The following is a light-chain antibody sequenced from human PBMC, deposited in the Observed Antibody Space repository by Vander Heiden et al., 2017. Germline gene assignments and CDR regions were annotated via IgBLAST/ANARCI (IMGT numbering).Light chain of an antibody. Sequence: QTVVTQAPSFSVSPGGTVTLTCGLSSGSVSTTNCPNWFQQTPGQSPRTLIFSTNSRSSGVPDRFSGSILGNKAALTITGAQADDESDYYWVLYVGSGIWVFGGGTRLTVL. CDR3: VLYVGSGIWV. CDR2: STN. V-gene: IGLV8-61*01. CDR1: SGSVSTTNC. J-gene: IGLJ3*02.